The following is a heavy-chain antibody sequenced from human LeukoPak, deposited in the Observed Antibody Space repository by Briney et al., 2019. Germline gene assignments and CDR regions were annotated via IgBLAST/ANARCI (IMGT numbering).Heavy chain of an antibody. CDR3: AKIMALYCSGGSCNEIDY. Sequence: GGSLRLSCAASGFTFSSYWMHWVRQAPGKGLEWVSTISHSAYTTYYADSVKGRFTISRDSSKNTLYLQMSSLRADDTAVYYCAKIMALYCSGGSCNEIDYWGQGTLVTVSS. CDR1: GFTFSSYW. J-gene: IGHJ4*02. CDR2: ISHSAYTT. D-gene: IGHD2-15*01. V-gene: IGHV3-23*01.